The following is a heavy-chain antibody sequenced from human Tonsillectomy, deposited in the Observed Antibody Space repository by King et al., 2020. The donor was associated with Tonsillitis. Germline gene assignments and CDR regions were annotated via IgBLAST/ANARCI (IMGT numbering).Heavy chain of an antibody. CDR2: ISKTGNNK. Sequence: VQLVESGGGLVQPGGSLRLSCSASGFNFNNYAMQWVRQAPGKGMEYVAAISKTGNNKFYVDSVKGRFTISRDNSKITLYVQMSRLRVEDTAVYYCVKDGHGGGDFWGQGTLVTVSS. V-gene: IGHV3-64*05. J-gene: IGHJ4*02. CDR1: GFNFNNYA. D-gene: IGHD4-23*01. CDR3: VKDGHGGGDF.